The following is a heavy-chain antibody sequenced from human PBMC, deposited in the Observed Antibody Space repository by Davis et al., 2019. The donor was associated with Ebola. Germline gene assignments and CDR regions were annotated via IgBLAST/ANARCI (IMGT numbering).Heavy chain of an antibody. D-gene: IGHD5-18*01. J-gene: IGHJ4*02. CDR3: ARGRYSYGYFDY. Sequence: SETLSLTCTVSGGSIISSSSYWGWIRQPPRKGLEWIGSIYYSGITYYNPSLKSRVTISVDTSKNQFSLKLSSVTAADTAVYYCARGRYSYGYFDYWGQGTLVTVSS. V-gene: IGHV4-39*07. CDR1: GGSIISSSSY. CDR2: IYYSGIT.